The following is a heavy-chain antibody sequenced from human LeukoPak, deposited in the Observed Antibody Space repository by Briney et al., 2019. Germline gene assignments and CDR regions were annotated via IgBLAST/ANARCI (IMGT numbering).Heavy chain of an antibody. D-gene: IGHD1-26*01. V-gene: IGHV4-61*08. CDR3: ARKGWVPYYFDY. J-gene: IGHJ4*02. CDR2: VSSNEGT. Sequence: PSETLSLTCTVSGGSISSGGYYWGWIRQPPGEGLEWIGYVSSNEGTNYNPSLKSRVTILVDTSKNQFSLKLSSVTAADTAVYYCARKGWVPYYFDYWGQGALVTVSS. CDR1: GGSISSGGYY.